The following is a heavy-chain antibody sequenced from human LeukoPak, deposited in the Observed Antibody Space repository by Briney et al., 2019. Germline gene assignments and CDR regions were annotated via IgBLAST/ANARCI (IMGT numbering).Heavy chain of an antibody. D-gene: IGHD2-2*01. V-gene: IGHV4-61*02. CDR1: GGSISSGSYY. CDR2: IYTSGST. J-gene: IGHJ4*02. CDR3: AREDARSVPTAISPLDY. Sequence: SQTLSLTCTVYGGSISSGSYYWSWIRQPAGRGLEWIGRIYTSGSTNYNPSLKSRLTISLDTSKNQCPLKLSSVTAADTAVYYCAREDARSVPTAISPLDYWGQGTLVTVSS.